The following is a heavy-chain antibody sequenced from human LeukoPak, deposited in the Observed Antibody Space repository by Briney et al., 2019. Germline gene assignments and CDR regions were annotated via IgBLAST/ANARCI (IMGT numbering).Heavy chain of an antibody. D-gene: IGHD6-13*01. CDR1: GGSFSGYY. CDR2: INHSGST. CDR3: ARGWMAAAGL. V-gene: IGHV4-34*01. J-gene: IGHJ4*02. Sequence: MASETLSLTCAVYGGSFSGYYWSWIRQPPGKGLEWIGEINHSGSTNYNPSLKSRVTISVDTSKNQFSLKLSSVTAADTAVYYCARGWMAAAGLWGQGTLVTVSS.